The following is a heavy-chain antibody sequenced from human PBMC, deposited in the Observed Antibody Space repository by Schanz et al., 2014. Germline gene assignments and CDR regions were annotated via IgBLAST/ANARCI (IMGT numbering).Heavy chain of an antibody. CDR3: AKDPSHGGYDYYFDY. V-gene: IGHV3-33*06. Sequence: QVQLVESGGGVVQPGRSLRLSCAASGFIFSSYGLHWVRQAPGKGLEWVAFIWYDGSNKYYADSVKGRFTISRDNSKNTLYLRVNSLRADDSAIYYCAKDPSHGGYDYYFDYWGQGTLVTVSS. J-gene: IGHJ4*02. CDR2: IWYDGSNK. CDR1: GFIFSSYG. D-gene: IGHD5-12*01.